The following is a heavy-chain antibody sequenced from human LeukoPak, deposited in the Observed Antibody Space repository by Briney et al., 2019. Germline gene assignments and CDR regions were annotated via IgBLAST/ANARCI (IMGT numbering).Heavy chain of an antibody. CDR2: ISGSGGST. CDR3: AKDQDPYSGSYDYFDY. D-gene: IGHD1-26*01. Sequence: PGGSLRLPCAAPGFPFSSYAMSWVRQAPGKGLEWVSAISGSGGSTYYADSVKGRFTISRDNSKNTLYLQMNSLRAEDTAVYYCAKDQDPYSGSYDYFDYWGQGTLVTVSS. V-gene: IGHV3-23*01. J-gene: IGHJ4*02. CDR1: GFPFSSYA.